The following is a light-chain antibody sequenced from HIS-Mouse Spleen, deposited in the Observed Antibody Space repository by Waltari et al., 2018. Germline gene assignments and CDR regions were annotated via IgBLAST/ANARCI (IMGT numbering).Light chain of an antibody. CDR2: DVS. Sequence: QSALTQPASVSGSPGQPITISCTGTSSDVGGYHFDSAYQQHPGKAPKLMIYDVSNRPSGVSNRFSGSKSGNTASLTISGLQAEDEADYYCSSYTSSSFNVVFGGGTKLTVL. V-gene: IGLV2-14*03. J-gene: IGLJ2*01. CDR1: SSDVGGYHF. CDR3: SSYTSSSFNVV.